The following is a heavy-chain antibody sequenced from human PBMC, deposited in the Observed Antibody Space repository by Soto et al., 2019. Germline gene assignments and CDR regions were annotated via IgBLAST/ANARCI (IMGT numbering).Heavy chain of an antibody. J-gene: IGHJ4*02. CDR2: ITYDGSNK. CDR3: AKDRVGGTFYTPLGF. CDR1: GFSFDNYV. D-gene: IGHD1-7*01. V-gene: IGHV3-30*18. Sequence: GGSLSLSCQASGFSFDNYVMHWVRQAPGKGLEWVAVITYDGSNKYYADSVKGRFTISRDNSKNTLSLHLNTLKPEDTAVYHCAKDRVGGTFYTPLGFWGQGTLVTVSS.